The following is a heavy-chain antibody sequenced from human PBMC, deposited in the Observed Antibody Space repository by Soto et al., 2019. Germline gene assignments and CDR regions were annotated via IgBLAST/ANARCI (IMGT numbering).Heavy chain of an antibody. J-gene: IGHJ4*02. V-gene: IGHV1-46*03. CDR3: ARSLMEGDY. CDR1: GYTFTSSY. Sequence: QVQLVQSGAEVKRPGASVKLSCKASGYTFTSSYIHWVRQAPGQGLEWMAIINPNGGSTNYAQKFQGRVTMTRDTSTTTVYMELSSLSSEDTAVYYCARSLMEGDYWGQGTLVNVSS. CDR2: INPNGGST. D-gene: IGHD1-1*01.